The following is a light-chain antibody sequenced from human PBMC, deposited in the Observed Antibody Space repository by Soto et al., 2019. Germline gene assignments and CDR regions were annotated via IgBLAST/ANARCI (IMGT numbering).Light chain of an antibody. J-gene: IGKJ1*01. Sequence: DIQMTQSPSTLSASVGDRVTITCRASQSISSWLAWYQQKPGKAPKLLIYKASSLESGVPSRFSGSGSGTEVTLIIISLQPDDFATYYCQQYNSYPRTFGQGTKVEIK. CDR3: QQYNSYPRT. CDR2: KAS. CDR1: QSISSW. V-gene: IGKV1-5*03.